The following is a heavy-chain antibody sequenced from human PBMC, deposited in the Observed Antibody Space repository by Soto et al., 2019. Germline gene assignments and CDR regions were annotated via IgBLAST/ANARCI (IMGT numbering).Heavy chain of an antibody. CDR3: ARDGISTVVVVAATSHAFDI. CDR1: GFTVSSNY. Sequence: GGSLRLSCAASGFTVSSNYMSWVRQAPGKGLEWVANIKQDGSEKYYVDSVKGRFTISRDNAKNSLYLQMNSLRAEDTAVYYCARDGISTVVVVAATSHAFDIWGQGTMVTVS. D-gene: IGHD2-15*01. J-gene: IGHJ3*02. CDR2: IKQDGSEK. V-gene: IGHV3-7*01.